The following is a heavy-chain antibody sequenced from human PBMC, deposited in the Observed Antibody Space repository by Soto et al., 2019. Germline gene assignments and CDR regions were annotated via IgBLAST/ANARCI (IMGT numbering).Heavy chain of an antibody. Sequence: QVQLVQSGAEVRKPGSSVKVSCKASGGTFSRHAISWVRQAPGQELEWMGGIIPIFGAANQAQKFQGRVTIIGDESTSTVYMELSSLRSEDTAMYYCARGWGYDSNDYYYAYWGQGTLVIVSS. CDR3: ARGWGYDSNDYYYAY. CDR1: GGTFSRHA. CDR2: IIPIFGAA. J-gene: IGHJ4*02. D-gene: IGHD3-22*01. V-gene: IGHV1-69*01.